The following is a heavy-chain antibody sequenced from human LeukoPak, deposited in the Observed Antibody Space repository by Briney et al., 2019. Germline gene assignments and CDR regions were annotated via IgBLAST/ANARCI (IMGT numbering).Heavy chain of an antibody. CDR1: GYTFTSNY. CDR3: ARPYDSSGYYYGY. J-gene: IGHJ4*02. D-gene: IGHD3-22*01. V-gene: IGHV1-69*13. Sequence: ASVKVSCKASGYTFTSNYIHWVRQAPGQGLEWMGGIIPIFGTANYAQKFQGRVTITADESTSTAYMELSSLRSEDTAVYYCARPYDSSGYYYGYWGQGTLVTVSS. CDR2: IIPIFGTA.